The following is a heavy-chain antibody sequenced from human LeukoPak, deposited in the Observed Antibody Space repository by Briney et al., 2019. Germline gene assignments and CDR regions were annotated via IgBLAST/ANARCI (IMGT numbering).Heavy chain of an antibody. CDR1: GYSFTSFW. Sequence: GESLKISCKGSGYSFTSFWIGWVRQMPGKGLEWMGIIYPGDSDTRYGPSFQGQVTISADKSISTAYLQWSSLKVSDTAMYYCARPSMVRGAIGKWFDPWGQGTLVTVSS. CDR2: IYPGDSDT. D-gene: IGHD3-10*01. J-gene: IGHJ5*02. V-gene: IGHV5-51*01. CDR3: ARPSMVRGAIGKWFDP.